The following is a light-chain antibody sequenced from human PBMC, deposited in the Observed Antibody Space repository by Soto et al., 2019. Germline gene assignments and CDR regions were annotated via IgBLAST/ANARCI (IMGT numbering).Light chain of an antibody. V-gene: IGLV2-14*03. CDR2: DVS. CDR1: SSDVGGYNY. Sequence: QSVLTQPASVSGSPGQSITISCTGTSSDVGGYNYVSWYQQHPGKAPKLIIHDVSNRPSGVSNRFSGSKSGNTASLTISGLQAEDEADYYCSSYTSSITVLFGGGTKLTVL. CDR3: SSYTSSITVL. J-gene: IGLJ2*01.